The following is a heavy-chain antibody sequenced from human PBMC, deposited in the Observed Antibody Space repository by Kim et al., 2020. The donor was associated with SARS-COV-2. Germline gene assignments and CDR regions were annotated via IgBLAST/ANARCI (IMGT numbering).Heavy chain of an antibody. CDR2: ISSSSSYI. J-gene: IGHJ4*02. V-gene: IGHV3-21*01. Sequence: GGSLRLSCAASGFTFSSYSMNWVRQAPGKGLEWVSSISSSSSYIYYADSVKGRFTISRDNAKNSLYLQMNSLRAEDTAVYYCARDDREYCSGGSCPEDYWGQGTLVTVSS. CDR1: GFTFSSYS. D-gene: IGHD2-15*01. CDR3: ARDDREYCSGGSCPEDY.